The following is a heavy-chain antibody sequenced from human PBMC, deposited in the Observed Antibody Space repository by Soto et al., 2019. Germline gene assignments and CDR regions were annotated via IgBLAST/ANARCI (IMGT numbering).Heavy chain of an antibody. CDR2: INPSGGST. J-gene: IGHJ6*02. D-gene: IGHD5-12*01. V-gene: IGHV1-46*01. CDR1: GYTFTSYY. CDR3: ARAGYSGYEDEGYGMDV. Sequence: QVQLVQSGAEVKKPGASVKVSCKASGYTFTSYYMHWVRQAPGQGLEWMGIINPSGGSTSYAQKFQGRVTMTRDTSTSTVYIELSSLRSEDTAVYYCARAGYSGYEDEGYGMDVWGQGTTVTVSS.